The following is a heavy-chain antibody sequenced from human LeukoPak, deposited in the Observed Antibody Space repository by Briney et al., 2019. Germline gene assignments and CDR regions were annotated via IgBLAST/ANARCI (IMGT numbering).Heavy chain of an antibody. D-gene: IGHD6-13*01. Sequence: PGGSLRLSCAASGFTFSSYWMSWVRQAPGKGLEWVANIKQDGSEKYYVDSVRGRFTISRDNAKNSLYLQMNSLRAEDTAVYYCASTVGYSSRWFYYFDYWGQGTLVTVSS. CDR1: GFTFSSYW. CDR3: ASTVGYSSRWFYYFDY. V-gene: IGHV3-7*01. CDR2: IKQDGSEK. J-gene: IGHJ4*02.